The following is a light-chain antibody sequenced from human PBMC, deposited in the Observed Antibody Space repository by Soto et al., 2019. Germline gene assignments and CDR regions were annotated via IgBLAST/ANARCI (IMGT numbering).Light chain of an antibody. J-gene: IGKJ1*01. CDR1: QGISIF. CDR2: GTS. CDR3: QHLNTYPRTFYPRT. Sequence: DIQLTQSPSFLSASVGDRVTITCRASQGISIFLAWYQQKPGKAPKLLIYGTSTLQSGVPSRFSGSGSGTEFTLTISSLQPEDFATYYCQHLNTYPRTFYPRTFGQGTKVEIK. V-gene: IGKV1-9*01.